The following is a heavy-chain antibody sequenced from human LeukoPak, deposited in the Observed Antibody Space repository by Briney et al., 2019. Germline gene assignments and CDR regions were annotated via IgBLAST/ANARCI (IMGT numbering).Heavy chain of an antibody. CDR2: INPSGGST. CDR3: ARVAVAGKGNGMDV. CDR1: GYTFTSYY. Sequence: ASVKVSCKTSGYTFTSYYKHWVRQAPGQGLEWMGIINPSGGSTSYAPKFQGRVTMTRDTSMSTVYMEPSSLRSEDTAVYYCARVAVAGKGNGMDVWGQGTTVTVSS. D-gene: IGHD6-19*01. J-gene: IGHJ6*02. V-gene: IGHV1-46*01.